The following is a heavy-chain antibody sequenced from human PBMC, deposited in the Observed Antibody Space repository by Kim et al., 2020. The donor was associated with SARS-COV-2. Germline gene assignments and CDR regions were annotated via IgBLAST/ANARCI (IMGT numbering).Heavy chain of an antibody. CDR3: ARFLPRRPTQYYFDY. CDR1: GYTFSTYG. V-gene: IGHV1-18*04. Sequence: ASVKVSCKASGYTFSTYGISWVRQAPGQGLEWMGWISTYNRNTNYAQKLQGRVTMTTDTSTSSAYMELRSLRSDDTAVYYCARFLPRRPTQYYFDYWGQGTLVTVSS. D-gene: IGHD1-1*01. CDR2: ISTYNRNT. J-gene: IGHJ4*02.